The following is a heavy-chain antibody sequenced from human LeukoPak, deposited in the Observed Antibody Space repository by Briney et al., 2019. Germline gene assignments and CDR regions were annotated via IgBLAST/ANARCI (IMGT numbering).Heavy chain of an antibody. V-gene: IGHV4-59*08. J-gene: IGHJ4*02. D-gene: IGHD1-14*01. CDR1: GGSISRYY. CDR3: ARHEPPGARRHLDY. CDR2: IYNTGTT. Sequence: SESLSLTCNVSGGSISRYYWSWIRQPPGKGLEWVGYIYNTGTTNYNPSLNSRVTISVDTSKNQLSLRLSSVTAADTAVYYCARHEPPGARRHLDYWGQGTLVTVSS.